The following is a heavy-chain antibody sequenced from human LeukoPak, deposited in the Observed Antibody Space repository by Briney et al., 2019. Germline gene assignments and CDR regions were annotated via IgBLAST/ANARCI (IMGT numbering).Heavy chain of an antibody. J-gene: IGHJ4*02. V-gene: IGHV1-8*01. CDR3: ARDQAGYYDSSGYDY. Sequence: GASAKVSYKASGYTFTSYDINWVRQATGQGLEWMGRMNPNSGNTVYAQKFQGRVTMTRNTSISTAYMELSSLRSEDTAMYYCARDQAGYYDSSGYDYWGQGTLVTVSS. D-gene: IGHD3-22*01. CDR1: GYTFTSYD. CDR2: MNPNSGNT.